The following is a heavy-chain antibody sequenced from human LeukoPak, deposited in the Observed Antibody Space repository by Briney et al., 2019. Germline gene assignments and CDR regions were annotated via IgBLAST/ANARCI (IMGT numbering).Heavy chain of an antibody. CDR3: AREGDYNYYFDY. Sequence: HPGGSLRLSCAASGFTVSSNYMSWVRQAPGKGLEWVSVIYRGGNTYSADSVKGRFTISRDNSKNTLYLQMNRLRAEDTAVYHCAREGDYNYYFDYWGQGTLVTVSS. V-gene: IGHV3-66*01. D-gene: IGHD4-17*01. J-gene: IGHJ4*02. CDR1: GFTVSSNY. CDR2: IYRGGNT.